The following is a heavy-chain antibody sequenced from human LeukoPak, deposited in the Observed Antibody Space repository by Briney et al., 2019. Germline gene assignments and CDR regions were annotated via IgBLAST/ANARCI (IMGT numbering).Heavy chain of an antibody. CDR1: GFTFSNYW. Sequence: PGGSLRLSCAASGFTFSNYWMSWVRQAPGKGLEWVANIKQDGSEKYYVDSVKGRFTISRDNAKNSLYLQMNSLRAEDTAVYYCARSRDTVTVFNWGQGTLVTVSS. CDR2: IKQDGSEK. J-gene: IGHJ4*02. D-gene: IGHD4-17*01. V-gene: IGHV3-7*01. CDR3: ARSRDTVTVFN.